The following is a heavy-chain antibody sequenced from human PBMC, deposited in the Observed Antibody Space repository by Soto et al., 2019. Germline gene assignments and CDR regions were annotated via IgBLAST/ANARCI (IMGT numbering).Heavy chain of an antibody. CDR1: GYGFSNYW. Sequence: PGESLKISCKGSGYGFSNYWIGWVRQMPGKGLEWMGIIFPRDSDTRYSPSFQGQVTISADKSISTAYLQWSSLKASDTAMYYCARTMVRGVITYSRDYHGMDVWGKGTTVTVSS. CDR3: ARTMVRGVITYSRDYHGMDV. V-gene: IGHV5-51*01. CDR2: IFPRDSDT. J-gene: IGHJ6*04. D-gene: IGHD3-10*01.